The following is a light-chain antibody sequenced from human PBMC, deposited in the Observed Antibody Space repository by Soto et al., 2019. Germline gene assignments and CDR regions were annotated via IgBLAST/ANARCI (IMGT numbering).Light chain of an antibody. Sequence: QSVLTQPPSASGTPGQRVTISCSGSSSNIGSNTVNWYQQLPGTAPKLLIYSNNQRPSGVPDRFSGSKSGTSASLAISGLQSEDEADYYCAAWDDSLNGPVVFGGGTKLDRP. CDR3: AAWDDSLNGPVV. V-gene: IGLV1-44*01. J-gene: IGLJ2*01. CDR2: SNN. CDR1: SSNIGSNT.